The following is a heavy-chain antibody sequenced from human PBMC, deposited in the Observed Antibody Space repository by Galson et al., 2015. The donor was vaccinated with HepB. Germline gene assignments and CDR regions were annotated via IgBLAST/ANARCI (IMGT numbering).Heavy chain of an antibody. J-gene: IGHJ4*02. V-gene: IGHV1-46*02. CDR1: GYTFNSYY. CDR3: ARGPRTYSFDS. Sequence: SVKVSCKASGYTFNSYYMYWVRQAPGQGLEWMGILNPSSGSTSFAQKFQDRVTMTRDTSTSTVYLELNSLRSEDTAVYYCARGPRTYSFDSWGQGTLVTVSS. D-gene: IGHD2-15*01. CDR2: LNPSSGST.